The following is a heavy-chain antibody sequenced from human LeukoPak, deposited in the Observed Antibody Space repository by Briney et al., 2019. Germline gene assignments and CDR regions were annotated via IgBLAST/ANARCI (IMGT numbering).Heavy chain of an antibody. D-gene: IGHD1-26*01. CDR3: ASQTIVGASPFDY. CDR2: IYHSGTT. J-gene: IGHJ4*02. CDR1: GYSISSGYY. Sequence: SETLSLTCAVSGYSISSGYYWGWIRQPPGQGLEWIGIIYHSGTTYYNPSLKSRVTISVDTSKNQFSLKLRSVTAADTAVYYCASQTIVGASPFDYWGQGTLVTVSS. V-gene: IGHV4-38-2*01.